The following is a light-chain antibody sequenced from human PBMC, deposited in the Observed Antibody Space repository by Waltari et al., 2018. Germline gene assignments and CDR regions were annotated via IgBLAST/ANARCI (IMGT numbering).Light chain of an antibody. V-gene: IGKV3-20*01. CDR2: DVS. Sequence: EILLTQSPGTLSMSPGGTATLSCWASEIVTADYLAWYQQRPGQPPRLLIFDVSRRATGVPDRFSGSGSGTDFSLTISRLEPEDFAVYYCQQYGGLPWTFGQGTKVDIK. CDR1: EIVTADY. J-gene: IGKJ1*01. CDR3: QQYGGLPWT.